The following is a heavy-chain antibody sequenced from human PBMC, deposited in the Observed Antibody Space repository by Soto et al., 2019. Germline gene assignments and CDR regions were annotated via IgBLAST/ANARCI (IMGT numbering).Heavy chain of an antibody. Sequence: EVQLLESGGGLVQPGGSLRLSCAASGFTFSNFAMSWVRQAPGKGLEWVSAISGGATSTYYADIVKGRFTISRDNSKNTLSLQMNGLRVEDTALYYCAKGPTLVFPQLGNWGPGTLVTVSP. D-gene: IGHD2-2*01. CDR1: GFTFSNFA. V-gene: IGHV3-23*01. CDR2: ISGGATST. CDR3: AKGPTLVFPQLGN. J-gene: IGHJ4*02.